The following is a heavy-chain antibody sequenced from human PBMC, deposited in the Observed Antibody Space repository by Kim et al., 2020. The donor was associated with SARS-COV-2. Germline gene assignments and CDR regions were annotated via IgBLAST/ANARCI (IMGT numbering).Heavy chain of an antibody. Sequence: RYSPSLKSRLTITKDTSENQVVLTMTIMDPVDTATYYCAHSAETANHFDYWGQGTLVTVSS. J-gene: IGHJ4*02. V-gene: IGHV2-5*01. CDR3: AHSAETANHFDY. D-gene: IGHD2-21*02.